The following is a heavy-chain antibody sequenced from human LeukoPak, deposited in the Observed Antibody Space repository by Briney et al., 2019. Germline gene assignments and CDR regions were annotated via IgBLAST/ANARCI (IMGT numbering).Heavy chain of an antibody. CDR3: ARGALAIFYGMDV. J-gene: IGHJ6*02. D-gene: IGHD2-21*01. V-gene: IGHV1-46*01. CDR1: GYTFTSYY. CDR2: INPSGGST. Sequence: ASVKVSCKASGYTFTSYYMHLMRQAAGQGLEWMGIINPSGGSTSYAQKFQGRVTMTRDTSTSTVYMELSSLRSEDTAVYYCARGALAIFYGMDVWGQGTTVTVSS.